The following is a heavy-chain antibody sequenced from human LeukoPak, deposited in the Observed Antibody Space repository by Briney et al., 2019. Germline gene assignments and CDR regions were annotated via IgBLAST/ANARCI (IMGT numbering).Heavy chain of an antibody. V-gene: IGHV4-59*08. CDR3: ARHGSSGWDYFDY. Sequence: TSQTLSLTCTVSGGSISSYYWSWIRQPPGKGLEWIGYIYYSGSTNYNPSLKSRVTISVDTSKNQFSLKLSSVTAADTAVYYCARHGSSGWDYFDYWGQGTLVTVSS. D-gene: IGHD6-19*01. CDR1: GGSISSYY. CDR2: IYYSGST. J-gene: IGHJ4*02.